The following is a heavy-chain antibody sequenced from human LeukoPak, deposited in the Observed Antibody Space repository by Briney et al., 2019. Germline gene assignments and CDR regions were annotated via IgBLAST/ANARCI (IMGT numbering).Heavy chain of an antibody. J-gene: IGHJ4*02. D-gene: IGHD2-21*01. CDR1: GFTFSDYY. CDR3: ARLANCGGGDCQDGVDY. V-gene: IGHV3-11*01. CDR2: ITSSGSTI. Sequence: KSGGSLRLSCAASGFTFSDYYMSWIRQAPGKGLEWVSYITSSGSTIYHADSVKGRFTMSRDNAKNSLYLQMNSLRAEDTAVYYCARLANCGGGDCQDGVDYWGQGTLVTVSS.